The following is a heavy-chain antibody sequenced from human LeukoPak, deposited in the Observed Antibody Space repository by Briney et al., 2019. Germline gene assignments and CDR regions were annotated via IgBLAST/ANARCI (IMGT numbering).Heavy chain of an antibody. Sequence: SETLSLTCTVSGDSISSGDNYWSWIRQPPGKGLEWIGYIFYTGSTFYNPSLKSRLSISVDTSQNQFSLRLSSVTAADTAVYYCARDTVPGDSFDIWGQGTMVTVSS. V-gene: IGHV4-30-4*01. CDR2: IFYTGST. CDR3: ARDTVPGDSFDI. J-gene: IGHJ3*02. CDR1: GDSISSGDNY.